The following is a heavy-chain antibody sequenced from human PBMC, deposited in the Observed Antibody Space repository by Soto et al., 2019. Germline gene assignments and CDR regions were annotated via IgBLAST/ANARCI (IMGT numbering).Heavy chain of an antibody. Sequence: PSETLSLTCTVSGGSISSSSYYWGWIRQPPGKGLEWIGSIYYSGSTYYNPSLKSRVTTSVDTSKNQFSLKLSSVTAADTAVYYCARLFQYQLLSFDYWGQGTLVTVSS. CDR3: ARLFQYQLLSFDY. J-gene: IGHJ4*02. D-gene: IGHD2-2*01. CDR1: GGSISSSSYY. V-gene: IGHV4-39*01. CDR2: IYYSGST.